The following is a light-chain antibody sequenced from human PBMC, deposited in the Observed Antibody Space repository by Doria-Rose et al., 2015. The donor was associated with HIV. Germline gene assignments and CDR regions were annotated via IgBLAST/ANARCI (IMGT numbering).Light chain of an antibody. V-gene: IGKV3-20*01. CDR3: QQYGTSRGT. J-gene: IGKJ5*01. Sequence: TQSPGTLSLSPGARATLSCRASQRVTSSYLAWYQQQPGQAPKLLIYDASTRATGIPDRFSGSGSGTDFTLTISRLEPEDVAVYYCQQYGTSRGTFGQGTRLEIK. CDR1: QRVTSSY. CDR2: DAS.